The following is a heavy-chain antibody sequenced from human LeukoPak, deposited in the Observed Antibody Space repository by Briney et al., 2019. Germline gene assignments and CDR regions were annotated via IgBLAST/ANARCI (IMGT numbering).Heavy chain of an antibody. J-gene: IGHJ6*02. CDR1: GFTFSSYA. CDR2: ISGSGGST. CDR3: AREGKSSGWTYYYYYGMDV. D-gene: IGHD6-19*01. Sequence: GGSLRLSCAASGFTFSSYAMSWVRQAPGKGLEWVSAISGSGGSTYYADSVKGRFTISRDNSKNTLYLQMNSLRAEDTAVYYYAREGKSSGWTYYYYYGMDVWGQGTTVTVSS. V-gene: IGHV3-23*01.